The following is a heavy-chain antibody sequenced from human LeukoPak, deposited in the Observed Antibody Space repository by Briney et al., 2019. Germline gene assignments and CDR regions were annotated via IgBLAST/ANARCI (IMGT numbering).Heavy chain of an antibody. Sequence: GGSLRLSCTASGFSFGDYAMSWVRQAPGKGLEWVGFTRSKAYGGTPEYAASVEGRFAISRDDSKSIAYLQMNSLKTEDTAVYYCTRARGYSYGYIDYWGQGTLVTVSS. CDR2: TRSKAYGGTP. D-gene: IGHD5-18*01. V-gene: IGHV3-49*04. CDR1: GFSFGDYA. CDR3: TRARGYSYGYIDY. J-gene: IGHJ4*02.